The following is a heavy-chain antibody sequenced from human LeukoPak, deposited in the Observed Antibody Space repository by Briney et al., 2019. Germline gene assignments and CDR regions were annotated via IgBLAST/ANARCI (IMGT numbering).Heavy chain of an antibody. Sequence: GGSLRLSCAASGFTFSSYSMNWVRQAPGKGLEWVSSISSSSSYIYYADSVKGRFTISRDNAKNSLYLQMNSLRAEDTAVYYCARDYGQQLVPNNWFDPWGQGTLVTVSS. D-gene: IGHD6-13*01. V-gene: IGHV3-21*01. J-gene: IGHJ5*02. CDR2: ISSSSSYI. CDR3: ARDYGQQLVPNNWFDP. CDR1: GFTFSSYS.